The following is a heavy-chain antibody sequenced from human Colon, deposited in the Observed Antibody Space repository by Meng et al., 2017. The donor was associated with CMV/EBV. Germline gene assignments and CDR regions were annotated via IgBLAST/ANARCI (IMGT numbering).Heavy chain of an antibody. V-gene: IGHV2-5*02. CDR1: GFSLSTITVS. J-gene: IGHJ4*02. D-gene: IGHD6-6*01. Sequence: QITLKEFVTTQVKPTQTLTLTCSFSGFSLSTITVSVGWICQPPGKALEWLALIHGDDTNEYNPSLSNRLTVTRDTSKNKVFLTLTNVEPVDTGTYYCVQRHSSSTEEVHWGQGTLVTVSS. CDR2: IHGDDTN. CDR3: VQRHSSSTEEVH.